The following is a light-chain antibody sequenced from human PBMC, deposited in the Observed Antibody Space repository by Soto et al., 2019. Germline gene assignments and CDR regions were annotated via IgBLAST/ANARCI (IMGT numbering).Light chain of an antibody. CDR3: MQALQTRT. CDR2: LAS. J-gene: IGKJ1*01. V-gene: IGKV2-28*01. CDR1: QSLLHSNGYNH. Sequence: DIVMTQSPLSLPVTPGEPASISCRSSQSLLHSNGYNHLDWYVQKPGQSPQLLIYLASYRASGVADRFSGSGSGPYFTLKISRVEAEDVGIYYCMQALQTRTFGQGTKVEIK.